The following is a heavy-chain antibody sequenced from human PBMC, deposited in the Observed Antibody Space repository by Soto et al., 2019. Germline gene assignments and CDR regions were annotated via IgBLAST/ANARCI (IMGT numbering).Heavy chain of an antibody. J-gene: IGHJ3*01. CDR2: ISAYNGNT. CDR3: ARAFFYQGSDSRGYSFDAFDF. V-gene: IGHV1-18*01. D-gene: IGHD3-22*01. CDR1: GYNFAIFG. Sequence: ASVKVSCKASGYNFAIFGMSWVRQAPGRGLEWMGWISAYNGNTEYAQKFQGRVTMATDPSTSTAYMELRSLRSDDTAVYYCARAFFYQGSDSRGYSFDAFDFWGPGTLVTVSS.